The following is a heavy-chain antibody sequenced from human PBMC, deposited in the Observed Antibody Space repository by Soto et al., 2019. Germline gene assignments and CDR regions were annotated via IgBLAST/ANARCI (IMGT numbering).Heavy chain of an antibody. CDR3: ARESEDLTSNFDY. CDR1: GFTFTRYS. J-gene: IGHJ4*02. Sequence: GGSLRLSCAASGFTFTRYSMNWVRQAPGKGLEWVSSISSATNYIYYGDSMKGRFTISRDNAKNSLYLEMNSLRAEDTAVYYCARESEDLTSNFDYWGQGTLVTVSS. CDR2: ISSATNYI. V-gene: IGHV3-21*06.